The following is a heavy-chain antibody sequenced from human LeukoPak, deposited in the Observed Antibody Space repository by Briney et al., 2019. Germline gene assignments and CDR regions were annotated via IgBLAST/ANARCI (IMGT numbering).Heavy chain of an antibody. CDR2: ISGGGVTT. CDR1: GFTSIAYA. D-gene: IGHD3-22*01. V-gene: IGHV3-23*01. Sequence: GGSLRLSCVGSGFTSIAYALTWARQAPGKGLEWVSGISGGGVTTYYADSVKGRFTISRDNSKNTLYLQMNSLRAEDTAVYYCAKFGYYDSSGHDAFDIWGQGTMVTVSS. J-gene: IGHJ3*02. CDR3: AKFGYYDSSGHDAFDI.